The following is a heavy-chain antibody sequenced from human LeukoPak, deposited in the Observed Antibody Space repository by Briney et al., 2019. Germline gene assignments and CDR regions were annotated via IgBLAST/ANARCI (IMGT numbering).Heavy chain of an antibody. D-gene: IGHD3-10*01. CDR2: ISPSGGST. CDR1: GYTFTSNY. V-gene: IGHV1-46*01. Sequence: GASVKVSCKAFGYTFTSNYMHWVRQAPGQGPEWMGVISPSGGSTTYAQKFQGRVTMTRDMSTSTVYMELSSLRSEDTAVYYCARDLYGSGSYYREDYFDYWGQGTLVTVSS. CDR3: ARDLYGSGSYYREDYFDY. J-gene: IGHJ4*02.